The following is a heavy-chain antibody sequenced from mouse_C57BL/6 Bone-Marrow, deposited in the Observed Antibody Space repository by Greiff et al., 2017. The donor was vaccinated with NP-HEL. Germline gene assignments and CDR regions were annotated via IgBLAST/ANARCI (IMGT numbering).Heavy chain of an antibody. CDR2: ISDGGSYT. J-gene: IGHJ2*01. V-gene: IGHV5-4*01. Sequence: EVMLVESGGGLVKPGGSLKLSCAASGFTFSSYAMSWVRQTPEKRLEWVATISDGGSYTYYPDNVKGRFTISRDNAKNNLYLQMSHLKSEDTAMYYCARDQIRAYSTPYYFDYWGQGTTLTVSS. CDR3: ARDQIRAYSTPYYFDY. CDR1: GFTFSSYA. D-gene: IGHD2-5*01.